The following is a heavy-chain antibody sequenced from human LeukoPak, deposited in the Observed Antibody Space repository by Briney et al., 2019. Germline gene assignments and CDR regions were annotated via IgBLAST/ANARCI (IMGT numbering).Heavy chain of an antibody. Sequence: PGGSLRLSCAASGFTFSNAWMSWVRQGPGKGLEWVGRIKSKTDGGTIDYGAPVKGRFTISRDDAKNSLYLQMDSLKTEDTAVYYCAKATPDSTAWIDSWGQGNLVTVSS. J-gene: IGHJ4*02. CDR3: AKATPDSTAWIDS. V-gene: IGHV3-15*01. D-gene: IGHD2/OR15-2a*01. CDR1: GFTFSNAW. CDR2: IKSKTDGGTI.